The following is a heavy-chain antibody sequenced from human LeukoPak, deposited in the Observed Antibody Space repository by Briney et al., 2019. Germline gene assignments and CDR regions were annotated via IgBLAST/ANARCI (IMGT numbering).Heavy chain of an antibody. CDR1: GFTFSSYS. Sequence: GGSLRLSCAASGFTFSSYSMNWVRQAPGKGLEWVSSISSSSSYIYYADSVKGRFTISRDNAKNSLYLQMNSLRAEDTAVYYCARDRSPSIAVAGTGDYWGQGTLVTVSS. V-gene: IGHV3-21*01. J-gene: IGHJ4*02. D-gene: IGHD6-19*01. CDR3: ARDRSPSIAVAGTGDY. CDR2: ISSSSSYI.